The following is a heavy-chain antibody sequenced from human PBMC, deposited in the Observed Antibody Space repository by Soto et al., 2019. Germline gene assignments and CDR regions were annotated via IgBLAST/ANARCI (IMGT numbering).Heavy chain of an antibody. J-gene: IGHJ4*02. CDR2: ILPVSAPP. V-gene: IGHV1-69*01. D-gene: IGHD3-3*01. Sequence: QVQLVQSGAEVKKPGYSVRVSCKASGGTLNNYAINWVRQAPGQGLEWMGGILPVSAPPDYAQKFQGRVSITADHSTSTVYMELSRLKSDDTAVYFCATDSNYDVSNSFWGQGTLVTVSS. CDR3: ATDSNYDVSNSF. CDR1: GGTLNNYA.